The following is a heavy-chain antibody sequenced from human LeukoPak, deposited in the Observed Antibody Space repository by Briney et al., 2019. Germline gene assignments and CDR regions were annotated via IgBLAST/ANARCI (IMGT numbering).Heavy chain of an antibody. CDR1: GFTFSSYA. D-gene: IGHD3-10*01. V-gene: IGHV3-23*01. J-gene: IGHJ4*02. CDR3: VRVPGSYYVDFDY. CDR2: ISGSGGST. Sequence: GGYLRLSCAASGFTFSSYAMSWVRQAPGEGREWVSAISGSGGSTYYEDSVKGRFTISRDNSKNTLYLQMNSLRAEDTAVYYCVRVPGSYYVDFDYWGQGTLVTVSS.